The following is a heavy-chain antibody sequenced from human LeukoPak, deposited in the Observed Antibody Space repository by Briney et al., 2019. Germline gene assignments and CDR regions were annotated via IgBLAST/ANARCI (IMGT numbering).Heavy chain of an antibody. CDR3: ARDLVAFDY. CDR1: GGSFSDYY. CDR2: IYTSGST. J-gene: IGHJ4*02. Sequence: SETLSLTCTVSGGSFSDYYWSWIRQPAGKGLEWVGRIYTSGSTNYNPSLKSRVTMSLDMSKNQFSLKLNSVTAADTAVYYCARDLVAFDYWGQGALVIVSS. D-gene: IGHD2-15*01. V-gene: IGHV4-4*07.